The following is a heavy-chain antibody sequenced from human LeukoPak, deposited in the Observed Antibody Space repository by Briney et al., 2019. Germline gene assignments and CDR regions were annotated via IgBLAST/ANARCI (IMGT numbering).Heavy chain of an antibody. V-gene: IGHV1-24*01. D-gene: IGHD3-22*01. J-gene: IGHJ4*02. CDR2: FDPEDGET. CDR1: GYTLTELS. Sequence: ASVKVSCKVSGYTLTELSMHWVRQAPGEGLEWMGGFDPEDGETIYAQKFQGRVTMTEDTSTDTAYMELSSLRSEDTAVYYCATVILRGPLIDYYDSSGYPRPPDYWGQGTLVTVSS. CDR3: ATVILRGPLIDYYDSSGYPRPPDY.